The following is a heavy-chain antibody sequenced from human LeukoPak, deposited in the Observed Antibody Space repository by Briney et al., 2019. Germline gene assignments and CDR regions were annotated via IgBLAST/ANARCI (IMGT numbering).Heavy chain of an antibody. CDR2: IKSKTDGGPT. CDR3: LRDWYGSGSYWQIRESYFDD. J-gene: IGHJ4*02. D-gene: IGHD3-10*01. V-gene: IGHV3-15*01. Sequence: PGGSLRLSCAASGFTLSNAWMSWVRQAPGKGLEWVGRIKSKTDGGPTEYGARGKGRITISRDDSKNTLFLQMNSLKTEDTAVYYCLRDWYGSGSYWQIRESYFDDWGQGTLVTVSS. CDR1: GFTLSNAW.